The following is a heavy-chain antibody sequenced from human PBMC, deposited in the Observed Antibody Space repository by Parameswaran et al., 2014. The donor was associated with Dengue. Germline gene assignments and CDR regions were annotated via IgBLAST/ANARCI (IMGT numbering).Heavy chain of an antibody. Sequence: SLKISCAASGFTFSDYYMSWIRQAPGKGLEWVSYISSSGSTIYYADSVKGRFTISRDNAKNSLYLQMNSLRAEDTAVYYCARGPPLAYCGGDCGSFDYWGQGTLVTVSS. D-gene: IGHD2-21*02. CDR1: GFTFSDYY. V-gene: IGHV3-11*01. CDR2: ISSSGSTI. J-gene: IGHJ4*02. CDR3: ARGPPLAYCGGDCGSFDY.